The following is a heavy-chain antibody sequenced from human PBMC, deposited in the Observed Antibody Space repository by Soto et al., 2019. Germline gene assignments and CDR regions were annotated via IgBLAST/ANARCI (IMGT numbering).Heavy chain of an antibody. V-gene: IGHV4-39*01. CDR1: GGSISSSSYY. D-gene: IGHD2-2*02. J-gene: IGHJ5*02. CDR3: ARHKGYCSSTSCYIRAGFDP. CDR2: IYYSGST. Sequence: SETLSLTCTVSGGSISSSSYYWGWIRQPPGKGLEWIGSIYYSGSTYYNPSLKSRVTISVDTSKNQFSLKLSSVTAADTAVYYCARHKGYCSSTSCYIRAGFDPWGQGTLVTVSS.